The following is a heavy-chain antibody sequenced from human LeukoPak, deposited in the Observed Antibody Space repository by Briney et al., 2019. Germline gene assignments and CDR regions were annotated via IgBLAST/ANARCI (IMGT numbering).Heavy chain of an antibody. CDR2: MNPNSGNT. CDR3: ARGQSETYYHDSSGSPDI. J-gene: IGHJ3*02. V-gene: IGHV1-8*02. Sequence: ASVKVSCKASGYTFTSYAMNWVRQATGQGLEWMGWMNPNSGNTGYAQKFQGRVTMTRNTSISTAYMELSSLRSEDTAVYYCARGQSETYYHDSSGSPDIWGQGTMVTVSS. CDR1: GYTFTSYA. D-gene: IGHD3-22*01.